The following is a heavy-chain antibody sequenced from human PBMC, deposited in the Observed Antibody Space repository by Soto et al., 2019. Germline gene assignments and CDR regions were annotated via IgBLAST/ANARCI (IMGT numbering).Heavy chain of an antibody. CDR1: GGSFSGYY. CDR2: INHSGST. J-gene: IGHJ4*02. Sequence: SETLSLTCAVYGGSFSGYYWSWIRQPPGKGLEWIGEINHSGSTNYNPSLKSRVTISVDTSKNQFSLKLSSVTAADTAVYYCARGPANWNYAAYWGQGTRVTVSS. V-gene: IGHV4-34*01. CDR3: ARGPANWNYAAY. D-gene: IGHD1-7*01.